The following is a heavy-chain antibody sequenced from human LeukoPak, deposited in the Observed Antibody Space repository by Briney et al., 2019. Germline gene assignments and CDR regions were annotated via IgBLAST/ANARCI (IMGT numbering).Heavy chain of an antibody. CDR3: ARHVESQGRGGLGFDY. D-gene: IGHD1-26*01. J-gene: IGHJ4*02. Sequence: SETLSLTCTVSGGSISSSSYYWAWIRQPPGKGLEWIGSIYYSGRTYSNPSLKSRVTISVDTAKNQFSLKLSPVTAADRAVFYCARHVESQGRGGLGFDYWGQGTLVTVSS. CDR2: IYYSGRT. CDR1: GGSISSSSYY. V-gene: IGHV4-39*01.